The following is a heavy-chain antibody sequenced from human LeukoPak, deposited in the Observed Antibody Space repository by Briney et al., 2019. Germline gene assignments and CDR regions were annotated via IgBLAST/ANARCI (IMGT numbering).Heavy chain of an antibody. CDR2: INHNGNVN. J-gene: IGHJ6*02. CDR1: GFTFRSYW. CDR3: ARGGGLDV. D-gene: IGHD3-16*01. V-gene: IGHV3-7*03. Sequence: GGSLRLSCAASGFTFRSYWMNWARQAPGKGLEWVASINHNGNVNYYVDSVKGRFTISRDSAKNSLYLQMSNLRAEDTAVYFCARGGGLDVWGQGATVTVSS.